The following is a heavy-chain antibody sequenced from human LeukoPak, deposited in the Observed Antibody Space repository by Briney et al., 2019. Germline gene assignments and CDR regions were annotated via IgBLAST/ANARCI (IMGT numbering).Heavy chain of an antibody. Sequence: PRGSLRLSCAASGFTFSSYEMNWVRQAPGKGLEWVSYISSSGSTIYYADSVKGRFTISRDNAKNSLYLQMNSLRAEDTAVYYCARDGWLQFPHDYWGQGTLVTVSS. J-gene: IGHJ4*02. CDR3: ARDGWLQFPHDY. CDR2: ISSSGSTI. V-gene: IGHV3-48*03. CDR1: GFTFSSYE. D-gene: IGHD5-24*01.